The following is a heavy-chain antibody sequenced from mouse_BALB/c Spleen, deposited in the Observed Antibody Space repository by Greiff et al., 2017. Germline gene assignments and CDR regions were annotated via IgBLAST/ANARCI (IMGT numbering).Heavy chain of an antibody. D-gene: IGHD2-1*01. J-gene: IGHJ2*01. CDR3: AREGIYYGFDY. Sequence: VQLQQSGPELVKPGASVKISCKASGYSFTGYFMNWVMQSHGKSLEWIGRINPYNGDTFYNQKFKGKATLTVDKSSSTAHMELRSLASEDSAVYYCAREGIYYGFDYWGQGTTLTVSS. V-gene: IGHV1-20*02. CDR2: INPYNGDT. CDR1: GYSFTGYF.